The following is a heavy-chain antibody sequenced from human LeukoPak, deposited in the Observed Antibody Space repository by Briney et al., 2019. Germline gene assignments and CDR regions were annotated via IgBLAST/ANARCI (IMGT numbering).Heavy chain of an antibody. V-gene: IGHV3-33*01. D-gene: IGHD2-15*01. CDR3: ARDYYCSGGSCLYFDY. CDR1: GFTFSSYG. Sequence: GGSLRLPCAASGFTFSSYGMHWVRQAPGKGLEWVAVMYYDGISKYYADSVKGRFTISRDNSKNTLYLQMNSLRLEDTAVYYCARDYYCSGGSCLYFDYWGQGTLVTVSS. J-gene: IGHJ4*02. CDR2: MYYDGISK.